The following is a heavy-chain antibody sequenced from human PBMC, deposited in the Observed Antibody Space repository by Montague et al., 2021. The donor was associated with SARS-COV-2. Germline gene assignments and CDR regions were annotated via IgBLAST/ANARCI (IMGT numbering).Heavy chain of an antibody. Sequence: SETLSLTCTVSGGSISSYYWSWIRQPPGKGLEWIGNVYYTGNTNYNPYLNSRVTISVDRSKNQYSLKLSSVTGADTAVYYCARDGGHWAFDVRGQGTMVTVSS. D-gene: IGHD3-16*01. CDR2: VYYTGNT. CDR3: ARDGGHWAFDV. J-gene: IGHJ3*01. CDR1: GGSISSYY. V-gene: IGHV4-59*01.